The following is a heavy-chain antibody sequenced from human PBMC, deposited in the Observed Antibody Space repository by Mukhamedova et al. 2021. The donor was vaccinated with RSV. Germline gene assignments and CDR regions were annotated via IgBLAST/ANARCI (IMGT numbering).Heavy chain of an antibody. D-gene: IGHD6-19*01. CDR2: GSTI. Sequence: GSTIYYADSVKGRFTISRDNAKNSLYLQMNSLRAEDTAVYYCASGWPSYFDYLGQGTLVTVSS. J-gene: IGHJ4*02. V-gene: IGHV3-11*01. CDR3: ASGWPSYFDY.